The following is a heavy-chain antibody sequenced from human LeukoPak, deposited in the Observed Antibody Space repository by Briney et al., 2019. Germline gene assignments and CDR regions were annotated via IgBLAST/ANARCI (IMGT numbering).Heavy chain of an antibody. CDR2: ISSSSSTI. D-gene: IGHD3-10*01. CDR1: GFSFSSSA. V-gene: IGHV3-48*01. J-gene: IGHJ4*02. Sequence: GGSLRLSCAASGFSFSSSAMNWVRQAPGKGLEWVSYISSSSSTIYYADSVKGRFTISRDNAKNSLYLQMNSLRAEDTAVYYCARDTYGSGSYYNAPLDYWGQGTLVTVSS. CDR3: ARDTYGSGSYYNAPLDY.